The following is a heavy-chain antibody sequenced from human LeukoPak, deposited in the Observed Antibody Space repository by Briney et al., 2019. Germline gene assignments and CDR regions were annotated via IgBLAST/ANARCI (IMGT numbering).Heavy chain of an antibody. CDR1: GYTFTCYY. Sequence: GASVKVSCKASGYTFTCYYVHWVRQAPGQGLEWMGRISPNSGDTNYAQKFQGRVTMTRDTSSSTAYMELSRLRSDDTAVYYCARSGVDTYGLQASGDFDYWGQGILVTVSS. CDR2: ISPNSGDT. D-gene: IGHD5-18*01. V-gene: IGHV1-2*06. CDR3: ARSGVDTYGLQASGDFDY. J-gene: IGHJ4*02.